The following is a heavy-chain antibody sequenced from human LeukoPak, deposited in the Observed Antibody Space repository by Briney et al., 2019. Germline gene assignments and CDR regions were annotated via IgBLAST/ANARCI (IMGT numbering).Heavy chain of an antibody. V-gene: IGHV4-4*07. CDR2: IYTSGST. J-gene: IGHJ4*02. D-gene: IGHD6-6*01. CDR3: ARGSSQLEPFDY. Sequence: PSETLSLTCTVSGXSFSNYYGSWIRQPAGKGLEWIGRIYTSGSTNYNPSLKSRIAMSVDTSKNQFSLKLSSVTAADTAVYYCARGSSQLEPFDYWGQGTLVTVSS. CDR1: GXSFSNYY.